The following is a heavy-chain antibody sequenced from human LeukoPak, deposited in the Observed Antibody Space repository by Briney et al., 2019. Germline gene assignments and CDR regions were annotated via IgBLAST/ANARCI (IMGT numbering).Heavy chain of an antibody. CDR3: ARGPGIVVVISQLFDY. CDR1: GGSFSGYY. V-gene: IGHV4-34*01. CDR2: INHSGST. Sequence: SENLSLTCAVYGGSFSGYYWSWIRQPPGKGLEWIGEINHSGSTNYNPSLKSRVTISVDTSKNQFSLKLSSVTAADTAVYYCARGPGIVVVISQLFDYWGQGTLVTVSS. J-gene: IGHJ4*02. D-gene: IGHD3-22*01.